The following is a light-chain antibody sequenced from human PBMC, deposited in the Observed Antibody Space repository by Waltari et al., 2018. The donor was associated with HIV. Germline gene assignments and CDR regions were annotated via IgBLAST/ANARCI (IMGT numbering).Light chain of an antibody. CDR1: SSDIGVYNY. CDR3: RSYTTGSKLI. Sequence: QSALTQPASVSGSPGQSITISCTGTSSDIGVYNYVSWYQQHPGKAHNLRLYDVSTRPPGVPKRFSGPKSGNTASLTISGLQAWYVADYYCRSYTTGSKLIFGGGTKLPVL. J-gene: IGLJ2*01. V-gene: IGLV2-14*03. CDR2: DVS.